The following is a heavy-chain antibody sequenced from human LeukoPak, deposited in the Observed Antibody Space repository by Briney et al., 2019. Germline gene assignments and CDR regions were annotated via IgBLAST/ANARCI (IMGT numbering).Heavy chain of an antibody. D-gene: IGHD6-19*01. CDR1: GGTFTSYV. CDR3: ARDSPVGVAGLYYGMDV. Sequence: SVKVSCKASGGTFTSYVISWVRQAPGQGLQWMGGIIPVFATTNYAQKFQGRATITADESTNTAYLELRSLRPDDTAMYYCARDSPVGVAGLYYGMDVWGQGTTVTVSS. V-gene: IGHV1-69*13. J-gene: IGHJ6*02. CDR2: IIPVFATT.